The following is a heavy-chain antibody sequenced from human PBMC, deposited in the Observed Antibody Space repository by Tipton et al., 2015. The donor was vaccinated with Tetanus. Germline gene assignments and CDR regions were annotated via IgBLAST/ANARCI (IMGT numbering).Heavy chain of an antibody. V-gene: IGHV4-61*01. CDR2: IYYSGST. CDR1: GGSVSSGSYY. Sequence: TLSLTCTVSGGSVSSGSYYWSWIRQPPGKGLEWIGYIYYSGSTDYNPSLKSRVTISVDTSKNQFSLKLSSVTAADTAVYYCARGTRGGDWFDPWGQGTLVTVSS. D-gene: IGHD3-16*01. CDR3: ARGTRGGDWFDP. J-gene: IGHJ5*02.